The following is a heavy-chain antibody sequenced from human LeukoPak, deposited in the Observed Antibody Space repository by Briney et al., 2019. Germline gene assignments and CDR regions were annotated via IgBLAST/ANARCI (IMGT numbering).Heavy chain of an antibody. D-gene: IGHD6-19*01. CDR1: GFTFSSYW. Sequence: GGSLRLSCAASGFTFSSYWMHWVRQAPGKGLVWVSRINSDGSSTSYADSVKGRFTISRDDSKNTLYLQMSSLRAEDTAVYYCAKEKSSGWHDAFDIGGQGTTVTVSS. CDR2: INSDGSST. V-gene: IGHV3-74*01. J-gene: IGHJ3*02. CDR3: AKEKSSGWHDAFDI.